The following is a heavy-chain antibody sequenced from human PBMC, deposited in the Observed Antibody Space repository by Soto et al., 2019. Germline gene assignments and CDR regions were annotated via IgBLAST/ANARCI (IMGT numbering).Heavy chain of an antibody. J-gene: IGHJ3*02. D-gene: IGHD3-9*01. V-gene: IGHV3-21*06. CDR2: IKSDSSSL. CDR3: ARKPMTGSQSGAFDI. CDR1: GFTFSTYL. Sequence: VQLVESGGGLVEPGGSLRLSCAASGFTFSTYLMNWVRQAPGKGLEWVSSIKSDSSSLYYADSVKGRFTISRDNAKNSLHLQMNSLRLEDTATHFCARKPMTGSQSGAFDIWGQGTMVTVSS.